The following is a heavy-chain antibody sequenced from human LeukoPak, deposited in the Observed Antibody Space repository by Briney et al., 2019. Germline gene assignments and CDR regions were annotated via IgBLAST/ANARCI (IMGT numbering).Heavy chain of an antibody. CDR3: TTASSITAAGYFQY. J-gene: IGHJ1*01. CDR1: GLTVRTNS. Sequence: GGSLRLSCAASGLTVRTNSMSWVRQAPGKGLEWVSVIYSPGSTYYEESVNGRFTISRDNSKNTLFLQMNSLRAEDTAVYYCTTASSITAAGYFQYWGQGTLVTVSS. CDR2: IYSPGST. V-gene: IGHV3-66*01. D-gene: IGHD6-13*01.